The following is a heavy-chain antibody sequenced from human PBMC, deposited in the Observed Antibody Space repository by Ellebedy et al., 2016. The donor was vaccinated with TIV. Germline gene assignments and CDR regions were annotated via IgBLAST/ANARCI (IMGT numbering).Heavy chain of an antibody. Sequence: SETLSLTCAVYGGPFSGDYWSWIRQPPGKGLEWIGDINQSGSTDYNPSLKSRVTISIDRSKNQFSLELSSVTAADTAVYYCARTTMIVVDGYYYYGMDVWGQGTTVTVSS. CDR2: INQSGST. V-gene: IGHV4-34*01. J-gene: IGHJ6*02. D-gene: IGHD3-22*01. CDR3: ARTTMIVVDGYYYYGMDV. CDR1: GGPFSGDY.